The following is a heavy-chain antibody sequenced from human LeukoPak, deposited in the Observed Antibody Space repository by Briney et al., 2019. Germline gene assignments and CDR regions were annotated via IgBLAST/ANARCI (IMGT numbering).Heavy chain of an antibody. CDR3: ATDLGYCSSTTCDTFDY. D-gene: IGHD2-2*01. CDR2: ISTHDVNT. V-gene: IGHV1-18*01. CDR1: GYTFTSSG. J-gene: IGHJ4*02. Sequence: ASVKVSCKASGYTFTSSGISWVRQAPGQGLEWMGWISTHDVNTKYAQKFQGRVTLTTDTSTSTAYMELRSLRSDDTAVYYCATDLGYCSSTTCDTFDYWGQGTLITVSS.